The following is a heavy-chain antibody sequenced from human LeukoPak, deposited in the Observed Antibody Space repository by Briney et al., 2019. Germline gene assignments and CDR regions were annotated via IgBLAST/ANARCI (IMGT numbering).Heavy chain of an antibody. J-gene: IGHJ4*02. CDR3: ARSTVTTYLDYFDY. D-gene: IGHD4-17*01. V-gene: IGHV4-34*01. CDR2: INHSGST. Sequence: SETLSLTCAVYGGSFSGYYWSWIRQPPGKGLEWIGEINHSGSTNYNPSLKSRVTISVDTSKNQFSLKLSSVTAADTAMYYCARSTVTTYLDYFDYWGQGTLVTVSS. CDR1: GGSFSGYY.